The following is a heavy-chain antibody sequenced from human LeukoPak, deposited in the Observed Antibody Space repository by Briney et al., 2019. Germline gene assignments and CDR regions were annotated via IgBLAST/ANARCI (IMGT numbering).Heavy chain of an antibody. CDR3: AKDRPAMIVVFGEFDY. V-gene: IGHV3-30*18. CDR1: GFTFSSYG. J-gene: IGHJ4*02. D-gene: IGHD3-22*01. Sequence: PGGSLRLSCAASGFTFSSYGMHWVRQAPGKGLEWVAVISYDGSNKYYADSVKGRFTISRDNSKNTLYLQMNSLRAEDTAVYYCAKDRPAMIVVFGEFDYWGQGTLVTVSS. CDR2: ISYDGSNK.